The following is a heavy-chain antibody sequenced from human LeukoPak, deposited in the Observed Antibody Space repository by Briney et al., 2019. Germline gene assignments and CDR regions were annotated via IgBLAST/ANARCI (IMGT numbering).Heavy chain of an antibody. Sequence: EASVKVSCKASGYTFTSYGISGVRQAPGQGLEWMGWISVYNGNTNYAQKLQGRGTMTTDTSTSTAHLELRSLRSDDTAVYYCARGAWDIVVVPAALSYWGQATLVTVSS. J-gene: IGHJ4*02. D-gene: IGHD2-2*01. CDR3: ARGAWDIVVVPAALSY. CDR1: GYTFTSYG. CDR2: ISVYNGNT. V-gene: IGHV1-18*01.